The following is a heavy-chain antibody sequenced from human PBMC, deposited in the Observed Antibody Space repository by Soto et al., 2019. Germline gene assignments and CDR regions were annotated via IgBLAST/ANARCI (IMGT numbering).Heavy chain of an antibody. CDR2: IIPIFGTA. CDR3: ARDPHYYDSSGYYNSAEYFQH. J-gene: IGHJ1*01. Sequence: QVQLVQSGAEVKKPGSSVKVSCKASGGTFSSYAISWVRQAPGQGLEWMGGIIPIFGTANYAQKFQGRVTITADESTSTAYMELSSLRSEDTAVYYCARDPHYYDSSGYYNSAEYFQHWGQGTLVTVSS. D-gene: IGHD3-22*01. CDR1: GGTFSSYA. V-gene: IGHV1-69*01.